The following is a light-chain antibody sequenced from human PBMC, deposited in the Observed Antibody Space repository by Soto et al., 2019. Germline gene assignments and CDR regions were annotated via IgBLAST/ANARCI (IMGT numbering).Light chain of an antibody. CDR3: QSYDSSLSLYV. CDR1: SSSIGAGYD. V-gene: IGLV1-40*01. CDR2: DNS. Sequence: QLVLTQPPSVSGAPGQRVTISCTGSSSSIGAGYDVHWYQQLPGTAPKLLMFDNSNRPSGVPDRFSGAKSGTSAALAITGLQAEDEADYYCQSYDSSLSLYVFGTGTKLTVL. J-gene: IGLJ1*01.